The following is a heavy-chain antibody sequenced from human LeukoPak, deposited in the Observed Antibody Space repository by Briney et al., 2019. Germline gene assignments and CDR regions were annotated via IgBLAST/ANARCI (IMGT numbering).Heavy chain of an antibody. Sequence: GGSVTVSCKASRYTFTGYYMHWVGQAPGQGREGMGWINANSGGTNYAQKFQGRVTMTRDTSISTAYMELSRLRSDDTAVYYCAREDVVVPAAKRYFDLWGRGTLVTVSS. V-gene: IGHV1-2*02. D-gene: IGHD2-2*01. CDR2: INANSGGT. CDR1: RYTFTGYY. J-gene: IGHJ2*01. CDR3: AREDVVVPAAKRYFDL.